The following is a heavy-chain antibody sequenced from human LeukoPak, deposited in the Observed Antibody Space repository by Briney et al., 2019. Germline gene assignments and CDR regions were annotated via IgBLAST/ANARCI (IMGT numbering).Heavy chain of an antibody. CDR2: IDWDDDK. D-gene: IGHD3-22*01. CDR1: GFSLSTSGMC. J-gene: IGHJ3*02. CDR3: ARHLYYYDSSGYYSDAFDI. V-gene: IGHV2-70*17. Sequence: SGPTLVNPTHPLTLTCTFSGFSLSTSGMCVSWIRQPPGKALEWLARIDWDDDKFYSTSLKTRLTISKDTSKNQVVLTMTNMDPVDTATYYCARHLYYYDSSGYYSDAFDIWGQGTMVTVSS.